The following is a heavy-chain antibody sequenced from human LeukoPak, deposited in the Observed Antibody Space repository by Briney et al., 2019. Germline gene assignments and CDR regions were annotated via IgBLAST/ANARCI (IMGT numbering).Heavy chain of an antibody. Sequence: PSETLSLTCTVSGGSISSGGYYWSWIRQPPGKGLEWIGYIYHSGSTYYNPSLKSRVTISVDRSKNQFSLKLSSVTAADTAVYYCVCTSGSGFGELGFDYWGQGTLVTVSS. J-gene: IGHJ4*02. D-gene: IGHD3-10*01. CDR3: VCTSGSGFGELGFDY. CDR2: IYHSGST. CDR1: GGSISSGGYY. V-gene: IGHV4-30-2*01.